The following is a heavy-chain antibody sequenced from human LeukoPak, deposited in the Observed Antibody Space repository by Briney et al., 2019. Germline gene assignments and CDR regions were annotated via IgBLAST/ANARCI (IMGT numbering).Heavy chain of an antibody. V-gene: IGHV1-3*01. Sequence: ASVKVSCKASGYTFTSYAMHWVRQAPGQRLEWMGWINAGNGNTKYSQKFQGRVTITRDTSASTAYMELSSLRSENTAVYYCARGLIAAQYYFDYWGQGTLVTVSS. CDR3: ARGLIAAQYYFDY. D-gene: IGHD6-6*01. CDR1: GYTFTSYA. J-gene: IGHJ4*02. CDR2: INAGNGNT.